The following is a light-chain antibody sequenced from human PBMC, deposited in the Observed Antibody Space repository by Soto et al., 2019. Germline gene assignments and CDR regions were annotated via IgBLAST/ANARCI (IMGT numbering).Light chain of an antibody. Sequence: DIQMTQSPSSLSASVGDRVSITCRANQSISNYLNWYQQKPGKAPKVLIYAASSLQSGVPSRFSGGGSGTDFTLTISSLQPEDFATYYCQQSYNTPRTFGQGTKVEIK. CDR1: QSISNY. J-gene: IGKJ1*01. V-gene: IGKV1-39*01. CDR2: AAS. CDR3: QQSYNTPRT.